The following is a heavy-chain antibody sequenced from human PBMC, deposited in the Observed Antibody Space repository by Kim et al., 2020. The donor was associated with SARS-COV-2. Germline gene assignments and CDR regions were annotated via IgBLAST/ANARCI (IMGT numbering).Heavy chain of an antibody. J-gene: IGHJ4*02. V-gene: IGHV3-7*01. CDR3: ARDVINDYYDSSGYVDY. CDR1: GFTFSSYW. CDR2: IKQDGSEK. D-gene: IGHD3-22*01. Sequence: GGSLRLSCAASGFTFSSYWMSWVRQAPGKGLEWVANIKQDGSEKYYVDSVKGRFTISRDNAKNSLYLQMNSLRAEDTAVYYCARDVINDYYDSSGYVDYWGQGTLVTVSS.